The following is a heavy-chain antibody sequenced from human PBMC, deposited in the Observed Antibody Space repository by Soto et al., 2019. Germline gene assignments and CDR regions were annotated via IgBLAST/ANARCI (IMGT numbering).Heavy chain of an antibody. CDR2: INPKSGGT. Sequence: ASVKVSWKASGYSFTDYHIHWVRQAPGQGLEWLGRINPKSGGTSTAQKFQGWVTMTRDRSISTVYMELTRLRSDDTAVYFCARGHSTDCSNGVCSFFYNHEMDVWGQGTTVPSP. V-gene: IGHV1-2*04. D-gene: IGHD2-8*01. J-gene: IGHJ6*02. CDR3: ARGHSTDCSNGVCSFFYNHEMDV. CDR1: GYSFTDYH.